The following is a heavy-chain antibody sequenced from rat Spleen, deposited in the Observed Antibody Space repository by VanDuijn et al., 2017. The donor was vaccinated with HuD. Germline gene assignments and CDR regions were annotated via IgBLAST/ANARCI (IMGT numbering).Heavy chain of an antibody. CDR2: ISHEGKNT. Sequence: EVQLVESGGGLVQPGRSLKLSCAASGFTFSDYYMAWVRQAPKKGLEWVASISHEGKNTYFGDSVKGRFAISRDDAKSTLFLQMNSLRSEDTATYYCTTGLHWGQGVMVTVSS. D-gene: IGHD4-1*01. CDR3: TTGLH. V-gene: IGHV5-22*01. J-gene: IGHJ2*01. CDR1: GFTFSDYY.